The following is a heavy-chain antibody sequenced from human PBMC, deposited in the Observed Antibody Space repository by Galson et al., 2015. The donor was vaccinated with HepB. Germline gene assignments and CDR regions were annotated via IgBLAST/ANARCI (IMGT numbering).Heavy chain of an antibody. Sequence: SVKVSCKASGYTFTSYYMHWVRQAPGQGLEWMGIINPSGGSTSYAQKFQGRVTMTRDTSTSTVYMELSSLRSEDTAVYYCARFDPRIAAAVQISGMDVWGQGTTVTVSS. CDR1: GYTFTSYY. CDR2: INPSGGST. J-gene: IGHJ6*02. D-gene: IGHD6-13*01. V-gene: IGHV1-46*03. CDR3: ARFDPRIAAAVQISGMDV.